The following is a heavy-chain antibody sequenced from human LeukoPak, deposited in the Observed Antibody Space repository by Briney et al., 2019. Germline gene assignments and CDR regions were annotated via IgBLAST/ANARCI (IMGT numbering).Heavy chain of an antibody. Sequence: GESLKISFKGSGYRFTSYWIGWVRQMPGKGLEWMGIIYPDDSDTRYSPSFQGQVTISADKSISTAYLQWSTLRASDTAMYYCARLEVPAAAGGYWGQGTLVTVSS. J-gene: IGHJ4*02. CDR1: GYRFTSYW. CDR2: IYPDDSDT. V-gene: IGHV5-51*01. CDR3: ARLEVPAAAGGY. D-gene: IGHD6-13*01.